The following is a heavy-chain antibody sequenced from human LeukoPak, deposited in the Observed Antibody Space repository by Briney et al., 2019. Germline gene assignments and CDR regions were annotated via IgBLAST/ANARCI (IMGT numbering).Heavy chain of an antibody. CDR2: ISGSGGST. J-gene: IGHJ4*02. V-gene: IGHV3-23*01. CDR1: GFTFSSYA. CDR3: AKDRADMTTVTTGY. Sequence: GGSLRLSCAASGFTFSSYAMSWVRQAPGKGLEWVSAISGSGGSTYYADSVKGRFTISRDNSKNTLYLQMNSLRAEDTAVCYCAKDRADMTTVTTGYWGQGTLVTVSS. D-gene: IGHD4-17*01.